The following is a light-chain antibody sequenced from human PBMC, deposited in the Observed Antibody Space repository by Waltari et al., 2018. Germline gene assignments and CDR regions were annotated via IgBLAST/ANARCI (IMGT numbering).Light chain of an antibody. CDR2: DVT. CDR3: SSYTSTTTYV. V-gene: IGLV2-14*01. CDR1: STDVGAYNY. Sequence: QSALTQPGSVSGSPGQSVTISCTGTSTDVGAYNYVSCYQQHPGEAPKLLIYDVTKRSSGVSLRLSGPKSGNTASLPIAGLQAEDEADYYCSSYTSTTTYVFGTGTRVTVL. J-gene: IGLJ1*01.